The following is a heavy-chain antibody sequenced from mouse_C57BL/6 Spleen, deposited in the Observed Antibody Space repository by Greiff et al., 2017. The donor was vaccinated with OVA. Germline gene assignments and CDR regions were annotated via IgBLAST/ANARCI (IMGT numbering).Heavy chain of an antibody. V-gene: IGHV1-18*01. CDR2: INPNNGGT. CDR3: AIRRGYAMDY. CDR1: GYTFTDYN. Sequence: VQLQQSGPELVKPGASVKIPCKASGYTFTDYNMYWVKQSHGKSLEWIGDINPNNGGTIYNQKFKGKATLTVDKSSSTAYMELRSLTSEDTAVYYCAIRRGYAMDYWGQGTSVTVSS. D-gene: IGHD2-12*01. J-gene: IGHJ4*01.